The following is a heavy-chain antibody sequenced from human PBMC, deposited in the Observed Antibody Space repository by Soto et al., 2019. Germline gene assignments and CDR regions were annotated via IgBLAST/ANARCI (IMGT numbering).Heavy chain of an antibody. CDR3: AARHDYTFVFDF. D-gene: IGHD4-4*01. J-gene: IGHJ4*02. CDR2: IDPSGDIT. Sequence: ASVKVSCKASGHTFTTFYLHWVRQAPGQGLEWMGMIDPSGDITSYAHKFQGRVTMTRDTSTSIVYMELSSLGSEDTAVYYCAARHDYTFVFDFWGQGTPVTVSS. CDR1: GHTFTTFY. V-gene: IGHV1-46*01.